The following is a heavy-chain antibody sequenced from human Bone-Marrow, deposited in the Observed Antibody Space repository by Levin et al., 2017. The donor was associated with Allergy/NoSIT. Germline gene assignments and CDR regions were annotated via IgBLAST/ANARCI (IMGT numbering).Heavy chain of an antibody. CDR3: AKYGNYGTGRYFDL. CDR2: FRPSDFTT. CDR1: GFTFSSSA. J-gene: IGHJ2*01. V-gene: IGHV3-23*01. Sequence: HSGGSLRLSCAASGFTFSSSAMAWVRQAPGKGLEWVSSFRPSDFTTYYADSVKGRFTISRDNSENTLYLHMNSLRVEDTALYYCAKYGNYGTGRYFDLWGRGTLLTVSS. D-gene: IGHD1-7*01.